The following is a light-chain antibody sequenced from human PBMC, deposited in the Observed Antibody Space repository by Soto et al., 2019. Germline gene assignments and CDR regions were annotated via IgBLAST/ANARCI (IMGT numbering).Light chain of an antibody. J-gene: IGLJ1*01. V-gene: IGLV1-44*01. CDR1: SSNIEGNN. Sequence: QSVLTQSLSASGAPGQRVTISCSGSSSNIEGNNVNWLQKFPGTAPKLLIYNNNQRPSGVPDRFSASKSDTSASLAIIGLQSEDEADYYCASWDDSLNGYVFGSGTKVTVL. CDR2: NNN. CDR3: ASWDDSLNGYV.